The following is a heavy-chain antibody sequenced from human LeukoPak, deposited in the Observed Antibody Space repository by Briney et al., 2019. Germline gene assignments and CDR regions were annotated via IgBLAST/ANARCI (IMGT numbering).Heavy chain of an antibody. V-gene: IGHV3-7*01. CDR2: INEDGNEK. CDR3: ARDTYRFDDY. J-gene: IGHJ4*02. Sequence: GSLRLSCAASGFTFSSYWMSWVRQAPGKGLEWVASINEDGNEKYYVDSLKGRFTISRDNAQNSLYLQMNSLRVEDTAVYYCARDTYRFDDYWGQGTLVTVSS. CDR1: GFTFSSYW.